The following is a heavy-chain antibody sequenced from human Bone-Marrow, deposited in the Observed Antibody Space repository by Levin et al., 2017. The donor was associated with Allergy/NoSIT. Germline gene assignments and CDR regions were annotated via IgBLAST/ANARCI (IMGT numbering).Heavy chain of an antibody. CDR1: GFSLNTGGMC. D-gene: IGHD4-11*01. Sequence: GSGPTLVKPTQTLTLTCTFSGFSLNTGGMCVSWIRQPPGKALEWLALIDWDGDKYYNTSLTTRLSISKDTSKNQVVLTMTNMDPVDTAAYYCARHDDYSTYGAFDYWGQGTLVPVSS. V-gene: IGHV2-70*01. CDR2: IDWDGDK. J-gene: IGHJ4*02. CDR3: ARHDDYSTYGAFDY.